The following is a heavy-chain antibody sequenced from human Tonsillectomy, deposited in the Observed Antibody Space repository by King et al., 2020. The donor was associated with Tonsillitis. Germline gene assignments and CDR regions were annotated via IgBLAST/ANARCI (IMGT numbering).Heavy chain of an antibody. CDR1: GGSISSSSYY. CDR3: ARYGYGGHSGALWYFDL. V-gene: IGHV4-39*07. Sequence: LQLQESGPGLVKPSETLSLTCTVSGGSISSSSYYWGWIRQPPGKGLEWIGSMYYSGSTYYNPSLKSRVTISVDTSTNQFSLKLSSVTAADTAVYYCARYGYGGHSGALWYFDLWGRGTLVTVSS. J-gene: IGHJ2*01. D-gene: IGHD4-23*01. CDR2: MYYSGST.